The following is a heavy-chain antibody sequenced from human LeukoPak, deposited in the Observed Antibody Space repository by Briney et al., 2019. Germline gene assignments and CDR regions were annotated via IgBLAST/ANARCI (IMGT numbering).Heavy chain of an antibody. CDR3: ARPGSGNDSEAYFDY. Sequence: GGSLRLSCAASGFTFSSYGMHWVRQAPGKGLEWVAVIWYDGGNKYYADSVKGRFTISRDNSKNTLYLQMNSLRAEDTAVYYCARPGSGNDSEAYFDYWGQGTLVTVSS. J-gene: IGHJ4*02. V-gene: IGHV3-33*01. CDR2: IWYDGGNK. CDR1: GFTFSSYG. D-gene: IGHD5-12*01.